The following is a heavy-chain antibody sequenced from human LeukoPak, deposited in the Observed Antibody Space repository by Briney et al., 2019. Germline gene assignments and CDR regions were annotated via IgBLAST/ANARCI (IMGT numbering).Heavy chain of an antibody. CDR1: GGSLSRYH. CDR3: ARERESGDGYNGWNYYFDY. Sequence: AETLSLTCTVSGGSLSRYHWSWIQQPPRRGLEGIGYIYYSGSTNYNRFLKSRVTISVDTSQNQFSLTLSSVTAADTAVYYCARERESGDGYNGWNYYFDYWGQGTLVTVSS. J-gene: IGHJ4*02. CDR2: IYYSGST. D-gene: IGHD5-24*01. V-gene: IGHV4-59*01.